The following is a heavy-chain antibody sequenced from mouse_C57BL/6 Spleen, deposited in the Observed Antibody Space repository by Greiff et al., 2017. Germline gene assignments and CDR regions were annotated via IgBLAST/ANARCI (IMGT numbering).Heavy chain of an antibody. D-gene: IGHD1-1*01. CDR1: GYTFTDYE. V-gene: IGHV1-15*01. CDR3: TRYTTGYAMDY. J-gene: IGHJ4*01. CDR2: IDPETGGT. Sequence: VQLQQSGAELVRPGASVTLSCKASGYTFTDYEMHWVKQTPVHGLEWIGAIDPETGGTAYNQKFKGKAILTADKSSSTAYMELRSLTSEDSAVYYCTRYTTGYAMDYWGQGTSVTVSS.